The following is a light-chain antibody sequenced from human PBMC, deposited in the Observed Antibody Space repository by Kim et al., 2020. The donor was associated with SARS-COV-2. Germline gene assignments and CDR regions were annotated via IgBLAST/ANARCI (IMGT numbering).Light chain of an antibody. CDR2: AAS. CDR1: QDIKNY. CDR3: QKYNSAPWT. J-gene: IGKJ1*01. V-gene: IGKV1-27*01. Sequence: ASGGDRVTITCRASQDIKNYLAWYRQKPGKVPEVLIYAASILQSGVPSRISGSGSGTDFTLTINSLQPEDVATYYCQKYNSAPWTFGQGTKVEIK.